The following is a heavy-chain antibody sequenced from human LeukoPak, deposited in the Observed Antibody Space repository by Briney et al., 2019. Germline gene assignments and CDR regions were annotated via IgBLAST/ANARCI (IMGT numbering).Heavy chain of an antibody. Sequence: PGGSLRLSCAASGFTITSYWMHWVRQAPGKGLVWVSHIKGDGSGTTYADSVKGRFTISRDNAKNTVFLQMNNLRAEDTAVYYCARDNFYSLAVWGQGTTVTVSS. CDR3: ARDNFYSLAV. V-gene: IGHV3-74*01. CDR1: GFTITSYW. CDR2: IKGDGSGT. J-gene: IGHJ6*02.